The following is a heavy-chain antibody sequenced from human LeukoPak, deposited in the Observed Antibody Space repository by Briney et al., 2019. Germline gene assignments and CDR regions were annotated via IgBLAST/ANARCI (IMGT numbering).Heavy chain of an antibody. D-gene: IGHD2-8*02. Sequence: PSQTLSLTCTVSGGSISRNDHYSRWIRQPPGKSLEWFAYIHYSGRTFYNPSLKTRFAIAVDTSKNQCSLKLSSVSAADTALYYCARSSCDTDGGDYFDFWGQGILVTVSS. J-gene: IGHJ4*02. V-gene: IGHV4-30-4*08. CDR1: GGSISRNDHY. CDR3: ARSSCDTDGGDYFDF. CDR2: IHYSGRT.